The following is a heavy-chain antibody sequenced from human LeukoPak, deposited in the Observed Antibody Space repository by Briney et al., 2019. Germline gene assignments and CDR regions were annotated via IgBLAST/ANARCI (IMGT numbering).Heavy chain of an antibody. Sequence: GASVKVSCKASGYTFTSYGISWVRQAPGQGLEWMGGIIPIFGTANYAQKFQGRVTITTDESTSTAYMELSSLRSEDTAVYYCASSNFPGIAVAGTPKGAFDIWGQGTMVTVSS. CDR2: IIPIFGTA. J-gene: IGHJ3*02. CDR1: GYTFTSYG. CDR3: ASSNFPGIAVAGTPKGAFDI. V-gene: IGHV1-69*05. D-gene: IGHD6-19*01.